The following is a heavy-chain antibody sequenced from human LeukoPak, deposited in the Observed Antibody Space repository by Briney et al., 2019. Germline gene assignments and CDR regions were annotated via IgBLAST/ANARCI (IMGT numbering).Heavy chain of an antibody. V-gene: IGHV3-48*02. Sequence: PGGSLRLSCAASGFTFSSYSMNWVRQAPGKGLEWVSYISSSSSTIYYAESVKGRFTISRDNAKNSQYLQMNSLRDEDTAVYYCAREEGVTIFGVETDAFDIWGQGTMVTVSS. CDR3: AREEGVTIFGVETDAFDI. CDR1: GFTFSSYS. J-gene: IGHJ3*02. D-gene: IGHD3-3*01. CDR2: ISSSSSTI.